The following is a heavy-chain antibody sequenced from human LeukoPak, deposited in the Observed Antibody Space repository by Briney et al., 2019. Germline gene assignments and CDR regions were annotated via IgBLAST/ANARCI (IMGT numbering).Heavy chain of an antibody. J-gene: IGHJ4*02. Sequence: SETLSLTCTVSGDSVSSRYWSWIRQPPGKGLEWIAYVYYTGTSNYNPSLKSRVTISIDTSKNQFSLKLISVTAADTAVYYCARYSNHVDYFDSWGQGTLVNVSS. CDR3: ARYSNHVDYFDS. V-gene: IGHV4-59*02. D-gene: IGHD4-11*01. CDR2: VYYTGTS. CDR1: GDSVSSRY.